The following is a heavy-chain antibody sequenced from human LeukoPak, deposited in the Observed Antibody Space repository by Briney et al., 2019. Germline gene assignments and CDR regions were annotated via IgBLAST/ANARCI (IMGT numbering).Heavy chain of an antibody. CDR1: GGSISSSSYY. Sequence: SETLSLTCTVSGGSISSSSYYWGWIRQPPGKGLEWIGSIYYSGSTYYNPSLQSRVTTSVDTSKNQFSLKLSSLTAADTAVYYXXXXXXXXXXXXXXXXXXXXXXWGQGTLVTVSS. CDR2: IYYSGST. J-gene: IGHJ4*02. V-gene: IGHV4-39*01. CDR3: XXXXXXXXXXXXXXXXXXXXX.